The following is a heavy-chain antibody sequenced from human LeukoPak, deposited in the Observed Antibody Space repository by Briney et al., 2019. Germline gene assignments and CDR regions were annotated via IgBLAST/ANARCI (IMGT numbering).Heavy chain of an antibody. V-gene: IGHV3-23*01. CDR3: AKGSRGSYFRLFGY. CDR2: IGGSGLST. J-gene: IGHJ4*02. D-gene: IGHD1-26*01. CDR1: GFTFSGYA. Sequence: GGSLRLSCAASGFTFSGYAMNWVRQAPGKGLEWVSTIGGSGLSTYYADSVKGRFTISRDNSKNTLYLQMNSLRAQDTAIYYCAKGSRGSYFRLFGYWGQGTLLTVSS.